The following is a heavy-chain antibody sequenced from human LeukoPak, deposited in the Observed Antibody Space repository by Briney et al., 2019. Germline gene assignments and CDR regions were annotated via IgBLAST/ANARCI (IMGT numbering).Heavy chain of an antibody. CDR1: GGSISSDY. Sequence: SETLSLTCTVSGGSISSDYWSWLRQPPGKGLEWIGYISYSGRTYYNPSLRSRVTISVDTSKTHFPLKLSSVTAADTAVYYCARGLYRYGRSPFDYWGQGTLVTVSS. CDR3: ARGLYRYGRSPFDY. V-gene: IGHV4-59*08. CDR2: ISYSGRT. D-gene: IGHD2-2*02. J-gene: IGHJ4*02.